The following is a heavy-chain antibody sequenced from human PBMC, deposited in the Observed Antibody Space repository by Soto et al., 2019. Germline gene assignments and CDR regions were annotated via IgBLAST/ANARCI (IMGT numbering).Heavy chain of an antibody. V-gene: IGHV4-30-4*08. CDR2: IYYSGST. CDR3: ARDRGTGNWNVIGGMDV. D-gene: IGHD1-1*01. CDR1: GGSTSSGGYY. Sequence: SETLSLTCTVSGGSTSSGGYYWSWIRQHPGKGLEWIGYIYYSGSTYYNPSLKSRVTISVDTSKNQFSLKLSSVTAADTAVYYCARDRGTGNWNVIGGMDVWGQGTTVTVSS. J-gene: IGHJ6*02.